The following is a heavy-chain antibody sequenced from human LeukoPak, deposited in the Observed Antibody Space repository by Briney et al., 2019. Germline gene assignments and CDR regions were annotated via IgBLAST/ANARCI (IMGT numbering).Heavy chain of an antibody. CDR1: RFTFSSYS. J-gene: IGHJ5*02. CDR3: ARDATIDRYYDFWSGQNWFDP. Sequence: GGSLRLSCAASRFTFSSYSMNWVRQAPGKGLEWVSSISSSSSYIYYADSVKGRFTISRDNGKNSLYLQMSSLRAEDTAVYYCARDATIDRYYDFWSGQNWFDPWGQGTLVTVSS. D-gene: IGHD3-3*01. V-gene: IGHV3-21*06. CDR2: ISSSSSYI.